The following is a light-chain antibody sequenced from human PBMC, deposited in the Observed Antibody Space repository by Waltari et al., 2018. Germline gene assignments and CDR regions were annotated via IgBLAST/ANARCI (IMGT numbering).Light chain of an antibody. J-gene: IGKJ2*01. Sequence: EIVLTQSPGTLSLSPGERATLSCRASQSVNSNYLAWYQQNPGQAPSLLIYAASNRAADIPDRFRGSGSGTDFTLTISRLEPEDFAVYYCQQYGSSPRTFGQGTKLDIK. CDR3: QQYGSSPRT. V-gene: IGKV3-20*01. CDR1: QSVNSNY. CDR2: AAS.